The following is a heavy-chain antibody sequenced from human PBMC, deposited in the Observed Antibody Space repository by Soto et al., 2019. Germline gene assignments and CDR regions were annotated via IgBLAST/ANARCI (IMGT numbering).Heavy chain of an antibody. D-gene: IGHD3-22*01. CDR1: GGSISSYY. V-gene: IGHV4-4*07. Sequence: SETLSLTCTVSGGSISSYYWSWIRQPAGKXLEWIGRIYTSGSTNYNPSLKSRVTMSVDTSKNQFSLKLSSVTAADTAVYYCARASYYYDSSGYYDYWYFDLWGRGTLVTVSS. CDR3: ARASYYYDSSGYYDYWYFDL. CDR2: IYTSGST. J-gene: IGHJ2*01.